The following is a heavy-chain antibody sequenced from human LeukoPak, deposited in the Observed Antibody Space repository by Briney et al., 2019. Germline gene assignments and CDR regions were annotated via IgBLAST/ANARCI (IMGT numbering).Heavy chain of an antibody. CDR2: ISYDGSNK. CDR1: GFTFSSYA. D-gene: IGHD4-17*01. J-gene: IGHJ4*02. V-gene: IGHV3-30-3*01. CDR3: ARDQYGDYGSSGDY. Sequence: GRSLRLSCAASGFTFSSYAMHWVRQAPGKGLEWVAVISYDGSNKYYADSVKGRFTISRDNSKNTLYLQMNSLRAEDTAVYYCARDQYGDYGSSGDYWGQGTLVTVSS.